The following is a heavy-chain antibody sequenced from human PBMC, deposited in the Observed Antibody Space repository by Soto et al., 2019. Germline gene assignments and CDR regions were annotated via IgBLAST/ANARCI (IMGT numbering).Heavy chain of an antibody. V-gene: IGHV1-8*01. Sequence: QVQLVQSGAEVKKPGASVKVSCKASGYTFTSYDINWVRQATGQGLEWMGWMNPNSGNTGYAQKFQGGVTMPRHTSISTAYMERSSLRSEDTAVYYCARTASSSGWYPPRQYYYYGMDVWGQGTTVTVSS. D-gene: IGHD6-19*01. CDR2: MNPNSGNT. CDR3: ARTASSSGWYPPRQYYYYGMDV. J-gene: IGHJ6*02. CDR1: GYTFTSYD.